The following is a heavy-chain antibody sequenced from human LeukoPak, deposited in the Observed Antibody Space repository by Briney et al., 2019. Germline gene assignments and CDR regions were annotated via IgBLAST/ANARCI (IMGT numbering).Heavy chain of an antibody. CDR1: GGSITSDSFY. Sequence: SSETLSLTCTVSGGSITSDSFYWAWIRQPPGKGLEWIGSVSYSASTYYNPSLKSRVTISMDTSKNQFSLRLTSVTAADTAVYYCARGDEYCSRINCYGENWFAPWGQGTLVTVSS. J-gene: IGHJ5*02. CDR2: VSYSAST. CDR3: ARGDEYCSRINCYGENWFAP. D-gene: IGHD2-2*01. V-gene: IGHV4-39*07.